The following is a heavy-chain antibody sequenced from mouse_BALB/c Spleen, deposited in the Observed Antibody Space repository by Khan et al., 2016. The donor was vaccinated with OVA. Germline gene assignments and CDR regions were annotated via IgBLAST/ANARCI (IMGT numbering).Heavy chain of an antibody. Sequence: EVELVESGGGLVKPGGSLKLSCAASGFTFSSFSMSWVRQTPEKRLEWVATISSGGDNTYYPDSVKGRFTISRDTVKNNLYLQMSSLRSEDTALYYCARSNYGTFAYWGQGTLVTVSA. CDR3: ARSNYGTFAY. CDR2: ISSGGDNT. J-gene: IGHJ3*01. V-gene: IGHV5-9*03. D-gene: IGHD2-1*01. CDR1: GFTFSSFS.